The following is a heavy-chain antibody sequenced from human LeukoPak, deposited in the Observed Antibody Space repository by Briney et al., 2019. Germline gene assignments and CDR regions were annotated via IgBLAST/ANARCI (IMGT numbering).Heavy chain of an antibody. D-gene: IGHD2-15*01. CDR3: ARVGDCSGGTCFGY. J-gene: IGHJ4*02. V-gene: IGHV4-59*01. CDR1: DGSISSYY. CDR2: IYYSGST. Sequence: SETLSLTCTVSDGSISSYYWTWIRQPPGKGLEWIGYIYYSGSTSYNPSLKSRVTISVDTSKNQFSLKLSSVTAADTAVYYCARVGDCSGGTCFGYWGQGTLVTVSS.